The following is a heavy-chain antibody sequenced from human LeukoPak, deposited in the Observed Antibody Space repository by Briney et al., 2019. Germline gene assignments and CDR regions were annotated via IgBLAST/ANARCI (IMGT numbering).Heavy chain of an antibody. CDR1: GGSIRTYY. D-gene: IGHD3-16*02. CDR2: IYYSGST. Sequence: SETLSLTCTVSGGSIRTYYWSWIRQPPGKGLEWIGYIYYSGSTNYNPSLQSRVTISVDTSKNQFSLNLSSVSAADTAVYFCTRVSIHGDSDYWGQGTLVTVSS. V-gene: IGHV4-59*01. J-gene: IGHJ4*02. CDR3: TRVSIHGDSDY.